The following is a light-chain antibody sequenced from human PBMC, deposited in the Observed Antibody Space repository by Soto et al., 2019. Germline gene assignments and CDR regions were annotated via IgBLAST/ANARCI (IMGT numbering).Light chain of an antibody. V-gene: IGKV1-5*03. J-gene: IGKJ1*01. Sequence: DIQMTQSPSTLSASVGDRVTITCRASQSISIWLAWYLRKPGKAPKLLTYKACSLESGVPSRFSGSGSGTEITLTISSLQPDDFATYYCQQYNSYSRTFGQGTKVDIK. CDR1: QSISIW. CDR3: QQYNSYSRT. CDR2: KAC.